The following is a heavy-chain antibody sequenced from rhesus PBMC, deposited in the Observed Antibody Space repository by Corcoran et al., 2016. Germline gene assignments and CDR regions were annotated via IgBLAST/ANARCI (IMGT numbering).Heavy chain of an antibody. CDR2: IYGSGGST. CDR3: ARAGGFWTGFYGLDS. J-gene: IGHJ6*01. V-gene: IGHV4-93*01. Sequence: HVQLQESGPAVVKPSETLSLTCAVSGGSISSSNWWSWIRQSPGKGLAWIGGIYGSGGSTQYNPALKSRVTSSKATSKNQFSLKLSAVTAADTAVYYCARAGGFWTGFYGLDSWGQGVVVTVSS. CDR1: GGSISSSNW. D-gene: IGHD3-3*01.